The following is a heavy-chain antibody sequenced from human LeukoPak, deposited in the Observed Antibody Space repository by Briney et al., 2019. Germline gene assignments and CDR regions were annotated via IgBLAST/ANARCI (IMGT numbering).Heavy chain of an antibody. V-gene: IGHV3-7*01. D-gene: IGHD5-24*01. CDR2: INQDGSQK. CDR3: ARLIIQWPPMYFDY. CDR1: EFTFSSHW. J-gene: IGHJ4*02. Sequence: GGSLRLSCAASEFTFSSHWMTWVRQAPGKGLEWVANINQDGSQKYYLDSVKGRLTISRDNAKNSVYLQMNSLRAEDTAVYYCARLIIQWPPMYFDYWGQGTLVTVSS.